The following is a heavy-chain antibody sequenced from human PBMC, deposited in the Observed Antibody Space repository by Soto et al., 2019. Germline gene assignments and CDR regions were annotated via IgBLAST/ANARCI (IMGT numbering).Heavy chain of an antibody. J-gene: IGHJ4*02. D-gene: IGHD1-26*01. CDR1: GYTFTNYG. V-gene: IGHV1-18*01. Sequence: QVQLVQSGVEVKMPGASVKLACKASGYTFTNYGLTWVRQVPGQGLEWIGWVSGYNRNTNYAQKFEDRVIMTTDTSTSTAFWELRSRRPDDTGIYCCARGRQWERHIYWGQGTRVTVSP. CDR2: VSGYNRNT. CDR3: ARGRQWERHIY.